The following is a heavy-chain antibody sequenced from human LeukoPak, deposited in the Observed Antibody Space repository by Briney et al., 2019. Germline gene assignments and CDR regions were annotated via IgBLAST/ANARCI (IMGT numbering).Heavy chain of an antibody. Sequence: GGSLRLSCAASGFTFSTYGMNWVRQAPGKGLEWVSSITSSSSYIYYADSVKGRFTISRDNAKNSLYLQMSSLRAEDTAVYFCARDLIVGATGDAFDIWGQGTMVTVSS. V-gene: IGHV3-21*01. CDR1: GFTFSTYG. J-gene: IGHJ3*02. D-gene: IGHD1-26*01. CDR2: ITSSSSYI. CDR3: ARDLIVGATGDAFDI.